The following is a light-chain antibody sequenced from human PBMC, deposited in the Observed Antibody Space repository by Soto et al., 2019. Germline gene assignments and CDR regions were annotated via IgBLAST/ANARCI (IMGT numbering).Light chain of an antibody. J-gene: IGLJ2*01. CDR1: SSDVGAYDF. CDR3: SSYTTRSTLV. V-gene: IGLV2-14*01. CDR2: DVT. Sequence: QSALTQPASVSGSPGQSITISCTGTSSDVGAYDFVSWYQHSPGKAPKLVTFDVTLRPPGISDRFSGSKSANTASLTISGLQAADEAFYYCSSYTTRSTLVFGGGTKLTVL.